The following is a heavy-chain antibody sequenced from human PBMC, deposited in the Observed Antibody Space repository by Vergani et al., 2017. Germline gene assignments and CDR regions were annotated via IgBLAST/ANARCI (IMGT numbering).Heavy chain of an antibody. CDR1: GFTFSSYA. CDR3: AGDENCSGGSCYFGLDY. J-gene: IGHJ4*02. Sequence: QVQLVESGGGVVQPGRSLRLSCAASGFTFSSYAMHWVRQAPGKGLEWVAVISYDGSNKYYADSVKGRFTISRDNSKNTLYLQMNSLRAEDTAVYYCAGDENCSGGSCYFGLDYWGQGTLVTVSS. V-gene: IGHV3-30*04. D-gene: IGHD2-15*01. CDR2: ISYDGSNK.